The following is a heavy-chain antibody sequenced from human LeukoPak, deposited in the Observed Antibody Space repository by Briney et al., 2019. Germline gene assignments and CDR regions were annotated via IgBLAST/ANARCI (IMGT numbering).Heavy chain of an antibody. CDR2: ISGDAGSA. CDR3: AKSSGSYGRNAFDI. V-gene: IGHV3-43*02. D-gene: IGHD3-10*01. CDR1: GFTFDDYD. J-gene: IGHJ3*02. Sequence: GGSLRLSCAASGFTFDDYDMEWVRQAPGKGLEWLSLISGDAGSAYYADSVKGRFTISRDNSKNFLYLQMNSLRTEDTALYYCAKSSGSYGRNAFDIWGQGTMVTVSS.